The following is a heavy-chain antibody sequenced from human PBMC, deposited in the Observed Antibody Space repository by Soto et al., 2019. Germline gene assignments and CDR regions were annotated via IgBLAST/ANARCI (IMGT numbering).Heavy chain of an antibody. V-gene: IGHV4-30-2*01. CDR2: IYHSGST. D-gene: IGHD3-10*01. J-gene: IGHJ5*02. Sequence: TLSLTCAVSGGXISSGGYSWSWIRQPPGKGLEWIGYIYHSGSTYYNPSLKSRVTISVDRSKNQFSLKLSSVTAADTAVYYCARGRPIYSGSYSWSDWFDPWGQGTLVTVSS. CDR3: ARGRPIYSGSYSWSDWFDP. CDR1: GGXISSGGYS.